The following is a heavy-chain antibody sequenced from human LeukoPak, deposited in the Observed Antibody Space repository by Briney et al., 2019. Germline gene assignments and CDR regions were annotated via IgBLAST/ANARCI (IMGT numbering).Heavy chain of an antibody. CDR2: INHSGST. V-gene: IGHV4-34*01. D-gene: IGHD4-11*01. CDR1: GGSFSGYY. J-gene: IGHJ6*02. Sequence: PSETLSLTCAVYGGSFSGYYWSWIRQPPGKGLEWIEEINHSGSTNYNPSLKSRVTISVDTSKNQFSLKLSSVTAADTAVYYCARGPTVTTLHYYYYGMDVWGQGTTVTVSS. CDR3: ARGPTVTTLHYYYYGMDV.